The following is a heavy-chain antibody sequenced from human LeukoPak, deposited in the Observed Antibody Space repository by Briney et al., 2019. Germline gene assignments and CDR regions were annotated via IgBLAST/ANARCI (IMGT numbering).Heavy chain of an antibody. CDR1: GFTFSTYS. J-gene: IGHJ1*01. D-gene: IGHD6-13*01. V-gene: IGHV3-23*01. CDR2: ISGSGGST. Sequence: PGGSLRLSCAASGFTFSTYSMSWVRQAPGKGLEWVSAISGSGGSTYYADSVKGRFTISRDNSKNTLYLQMNSLRAEDTAVYYCARFPLGYSSSWRRSYFQHWGQGTLVTVSS. CDR3: ARFPLGYSSSWRRSYFQH.